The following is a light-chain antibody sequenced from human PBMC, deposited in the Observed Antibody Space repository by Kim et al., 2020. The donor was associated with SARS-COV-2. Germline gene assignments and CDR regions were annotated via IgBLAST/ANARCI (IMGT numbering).Light chain of an antibody. CDR3: QQYGTSPYS. Sequence: LSPGDRATLPCRASQSVSSNYLAWYQQKPGQAPRLLMYGASSRATGIPDRFSGSGSGTDFTLTISRLEPEDFVVYYCQQYGTSPYSFGQGTKLEI. CDR2: GAS. CDR1: QSVSSNY. J-gene: IGKJ2*03. V-gene: IGKV3-20*01.